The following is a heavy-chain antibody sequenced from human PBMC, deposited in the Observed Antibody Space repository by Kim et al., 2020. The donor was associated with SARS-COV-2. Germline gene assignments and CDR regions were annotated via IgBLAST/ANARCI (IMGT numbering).Heavy chain of an antibody. V-gene: IGHV3-23*01. CDR3: AKHLVGEPENDAFDI. J-gene: IGHJ3*02. Sequence: DSVKARFTISRATSTNTLSLQMNSLRAEDPAVYYCAKHLVGEPENDAFDIWGQGKMVTVSS. D-gene: IGHD1-26*01.